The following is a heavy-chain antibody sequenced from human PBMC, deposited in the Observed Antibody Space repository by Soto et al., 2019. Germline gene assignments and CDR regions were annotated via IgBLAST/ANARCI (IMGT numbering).Heavy chain of an antibody. V-gene: IGHV3-23*01. CDR1: GFTFSNYA. CDR3: ARESRFLEWLSLNWFDP. D-gene: IGHD3-3*01. CDR2: ISSSGGST. Sequence: GGSLRLSCAASGFTFSNYAMSWVRQAPGKGLEWVSAISSSGGSTYYADSVKGRFTISRDNAKNSLYLQMNSLRDEDTAVYYCARESRFLEWLSLNWFDPWGQGTLVTVSS. J-gene: IGHJ5*02.